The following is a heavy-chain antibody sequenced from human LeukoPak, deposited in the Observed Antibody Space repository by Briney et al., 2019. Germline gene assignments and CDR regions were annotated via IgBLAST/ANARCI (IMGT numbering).Heavy chain of an antibody. D-gene: IGHD2/OR15-2a*01. J-gene: IGHJ3*02. V-gene: IGHV3-7*03. CDR1: GFTFSNYW. Sequence: GGSLRLSCVASGFTFSNYWMSWVRQAPGKGLEWVANIQQHGSETYYGDSVKGRFTISRDNAKNSLYLQMNSLRAEDTAIYYCAKRRTTTSTSDFDIWGQGTMVTVSS. CDR3: AKRRTTTSTSDFDI. CDR2: IQQHGSET.